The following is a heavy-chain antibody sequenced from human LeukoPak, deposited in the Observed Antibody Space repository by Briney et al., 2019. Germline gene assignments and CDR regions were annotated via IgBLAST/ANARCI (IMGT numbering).Heavy chain of an antibody. CDR2: IYYSGST. V-gene: IGHV4-59*08. D-gene: IGHD1-14*01. Sequence: PSETLSLTCTVSGGSISSHYWKWIRQPPGQGLDWIGYIYYSGSTYYNPSLKSRVTISVDTSKNQFSLKLSSVTAADTAVYYCARLRTGGFLDFWGQGTLVTVSS. CDR1: GGSISSHY. J-gene: IGHJ4*02. CDR3: ARLRTGGFLDF.